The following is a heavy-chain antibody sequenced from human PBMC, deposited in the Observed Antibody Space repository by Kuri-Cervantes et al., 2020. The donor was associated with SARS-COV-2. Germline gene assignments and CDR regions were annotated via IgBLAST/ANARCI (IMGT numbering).Heavy chain of an antibody. J-gene: IGHJ4*01. CDR2: IYHRGSS. V-gene: IGHV4-38-2*01. Sequence: SETLSLTCAVSGYSISSGYYWGWIRQPPGKGLEWIGIIYHRGSSYYNPSLRSRVTVSVDTSKNQFSLKLSSVTAADTAVYYCARRSWAYYFDFWGQGSLVTVSS. CDR3: ARRSWAYYFDF. CDR1: GYSISSGYY. D-gene: IGHD7-27*01.